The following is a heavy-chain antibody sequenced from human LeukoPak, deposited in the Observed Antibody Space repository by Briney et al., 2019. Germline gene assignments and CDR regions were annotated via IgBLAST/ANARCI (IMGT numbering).Heavy chain of an antibody. CDR2: IYSGVST. CDR1: GFTVSSNY. Sequence: GGSLRLSCALSGFTVSSNYMSCVRQAPGGGLGWVAFIYSGVSTNYPDSVKGRFTLSRDNSKNTLYLQMNSLRAEATAVYYCARVEGGYSYGYLDYWGQGTLVTVSS. J-gene: IGHJ4*02. V-gene: IGHV3-53*01. D-gene: IGHD5-18*01. CDR3: ARVEGGYSYGYLDY.